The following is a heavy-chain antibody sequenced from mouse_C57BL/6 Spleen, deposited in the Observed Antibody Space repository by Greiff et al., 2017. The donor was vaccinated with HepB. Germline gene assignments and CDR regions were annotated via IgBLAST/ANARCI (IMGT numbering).Heavy chain of an antibody. CDR3: AREDYYGSRTCYFDD. J-gene: IGHJ2*01. Sequence: QVQLQQSGAELARPGASVKLSCKASGYTFTSYGISWVKQRTGQGLEWIGEIYPRSGNTYYNEKFKGKATLTADKSSSTAYMELRSLTSEDSAVYFCAREDYYGSRTCYFDDWGQGTTLTVSS. CDR1: GYTFTSYG. CDR2: IYPRSGNT. D-gene: IGHD1-1*01. V-gene: IGHV1-81*01.